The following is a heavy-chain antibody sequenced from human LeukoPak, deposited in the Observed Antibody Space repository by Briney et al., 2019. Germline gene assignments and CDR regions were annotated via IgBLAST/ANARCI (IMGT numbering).Heavy chain of an antibody. CDR2: INHSGST. CDR3: AIHIVVVPAAKKKNWFDP. CDR1: GGSLSGYH. V-gene: IGHV4-34*01. D-gene: IGHD2-2*01. Sequence: SETLSLTCAVYGGSLSGYHWSWIRQPPGKGLEWIGEINHSGSTNYNPSLKSRVTISVDTSKNQFSLKLSSVTAADTAVYYCAIHIVVVPAAKKKNWFDPWSQGTLVTVSP. J-gene: IGHJ5*02.